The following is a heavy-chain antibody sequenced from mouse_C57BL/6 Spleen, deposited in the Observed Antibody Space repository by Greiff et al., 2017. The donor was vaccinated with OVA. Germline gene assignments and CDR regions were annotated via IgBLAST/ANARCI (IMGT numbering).Heavy chain of an antibody. Sequence: EVKLMESGGGLVQPKGSLKLSCAASGFSFNTYAMNWVRQAPGKGLEWVARIRSKSNNYATYYADSVKDRFTISRDDSESMLYLQMNNLKTEDTAMYYCVRSAPGSSYDAFYAMDYWGQGTSVTVSS. CDR3: VRSAPGSSYDAFYAMDY. CDR1: GFSFNTYA. J-gene: IGHJ4*01. CDR2: IRSKSNNYAT. V-gene: IGHV10-1*01. D-gene: IGHD1-1*01.